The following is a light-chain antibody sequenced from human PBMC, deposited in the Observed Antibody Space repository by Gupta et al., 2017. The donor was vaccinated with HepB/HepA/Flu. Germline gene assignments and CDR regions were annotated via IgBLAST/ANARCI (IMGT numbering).Light chain of an antibody. CDR3: QQYANTPFT. CDR2: GTS. CDR1: QSITSNY. Sequence: EIVLTQSPGTLSLSPRERATLSCRASQSITSNYLAWYQQKPGQAPRLLIYGTSSRAAGIPDRFSGSGSGTDFTLTISRLEPEDFAVYYCQQYANTPFTFGPGTKVDIK. V-gene: IGKV3-20*01. J-gene: IGKJ3*01.